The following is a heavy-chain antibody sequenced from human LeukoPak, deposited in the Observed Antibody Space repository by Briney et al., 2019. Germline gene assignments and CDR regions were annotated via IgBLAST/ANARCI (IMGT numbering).Heavy chain of an antibody. Sequence: SQTLSLTCTVSGGSITSGDYYWNWIRQPPGKGLEWIGYIYYSGSPYYNPSLKSRVTISVDASKNQFSLNLSSVTAADTAVYYCARSQGGYGGNSWVFDYWGQGSLVTVSS. J-gene: IGHJ4*02. CDR2: IYYSGSP. CDR3: ARSQGGYGGNSWVFDY. V-gene: IGHV4-30-4*08. CDR1: GGSITSGDYY. D-gene: IGHD4-23*01.